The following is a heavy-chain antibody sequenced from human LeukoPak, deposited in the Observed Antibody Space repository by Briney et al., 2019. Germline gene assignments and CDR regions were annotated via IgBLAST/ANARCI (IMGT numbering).Heavy chain of an antibody. D-gene: IGHD5-24*01. CDR2: IYYSGST. V-gene: IGHV4-59*01. CDR3: ARDVDGYFWFDP. Sequence: SETLSLTCTVSGGSISSYYWSWIRQPPGKGLEWIGNIYYSGSTNYNPSLKSRVTISVDTSKNQFSLKLSSVTAADTAVYYCARDVDGYFWFDPWGQGTLVTVSS. CDR1: GGSISSYY. J-gene: IGHJ5*02.